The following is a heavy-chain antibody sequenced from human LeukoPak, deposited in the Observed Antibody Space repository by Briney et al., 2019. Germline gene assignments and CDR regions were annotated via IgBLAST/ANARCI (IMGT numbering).Heavy chain of an antibody. CDR2: INPSGGST. CDR3: ARDSADYGDYDY. D-gene: IGHD4-17*01. Sequence: ASVKVSCKASGYTFTSYFMHWVRQAPGQGLDWMGIINPSGGSTSYAQKFQGRVTMTRDTSTSTVYMELSSLRSEDTAVYYCARDSADYGDYDYWGQGTLVTDSS. J-gene: IGHJ4*02. V-gene: IGHV1-46*01. CDR1: GYTFTSYF.